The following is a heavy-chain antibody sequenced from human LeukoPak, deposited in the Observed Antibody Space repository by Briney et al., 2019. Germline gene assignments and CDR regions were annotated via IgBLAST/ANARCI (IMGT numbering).Heavy chain of an antibody. CDR2: ISSSGSTI. J-gene: IGHJ6*02. CDR3: ASGSGDRYYYYYYGMDV. Sequence: GGSLRLSCAASGFTFSDYYMSWIRQAPGKGLEWVSYISSSGSTIYYADSVKGRFTISRDNAKNSLYLQMNSLRAEDTAAYYCASGSGDRYYYYYYGMDVWGQGTTVTVSS. V-gene: IGHV3-11*01. D-gene: IGHD7-27*01. CDR1: GFTFSDYY.